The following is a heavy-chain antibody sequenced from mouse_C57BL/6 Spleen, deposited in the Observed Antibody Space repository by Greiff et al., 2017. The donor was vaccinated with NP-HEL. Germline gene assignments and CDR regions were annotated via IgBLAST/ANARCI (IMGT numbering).Heavy chain of an antibody. CDR1: GYTFTDHT. CDR2: IYPRDGST. CDR3: ARSHGSSLYYYAMDY. Sequence: QVQLQQSDAELVKPGASVKISCKVSGYTFTDHTIHWMKQRPEQGLEWIGYIYPRDGSTKYNEKFKGRATLTADKSSSTAYMQLNSLTSEDSAVYFCARSHGSSLYYYAMDYWGQGTSVTVSS. J-gene: IGHJ4*01. D-gene: IGHD1-1*01. V-gene: IGHV1-78*01.